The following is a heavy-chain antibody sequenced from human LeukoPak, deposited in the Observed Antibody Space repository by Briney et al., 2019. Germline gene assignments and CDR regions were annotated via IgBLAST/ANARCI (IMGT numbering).Heavy chain of an antibody. Sequence: PGGSLRLSCTASGFTFSDHYMSWIREAPGKGLEWVSYISNNHSPTYYADSVRGRFTISRDNAKNSLYLQMDSLSAEDTAVYYCARGAGRLADYWGQRTLVTVSS. D-gene: IGHD6-19*01. V-gene: IGHV3-11*01. CDR2: ISNNHSPT. CDR3: ARGAGRLADY. J-gene: IGHJ4*02. CDR1: GFTFSDHY.